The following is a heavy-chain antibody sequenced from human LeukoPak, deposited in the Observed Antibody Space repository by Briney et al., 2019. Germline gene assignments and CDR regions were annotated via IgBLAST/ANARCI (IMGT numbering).Heavy chain of an antibody. J-gene: IGHJ4*02. V-gene: IGHV3-74*01. Sequence: GGSLRLSCAASGFTSSNYWMYWVRQAPGKGLVWVSHISSDGSSTTYADSVKGRFTISRDNAKNTLYLQMNSLRAEDTAVYYCARVRWDTVMGFDYWGQGTLVTVSS. D-gene: IGHD5-18*01. CDR2: ISSDGSST. CDR3: ARVRWDTVMGFDY. CDR1: GFTSSNYW.